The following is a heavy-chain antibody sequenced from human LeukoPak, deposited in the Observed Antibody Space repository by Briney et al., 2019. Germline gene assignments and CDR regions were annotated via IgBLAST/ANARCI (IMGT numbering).Heavy chain of an antibody. CDR1: GGSISSSSYY. CDR2: IYYSGST. D-gene: IGHD5-18*01. J-gene: IGHJ4*02. Sequence: PSETLSLTCTVSGGSISSSSYYWGWIRQPPGKGLEWIGSIYYSGSTYHNPSLKSRVTISVDTSKNQFSLKLSSVTAADTAVYYCARRGWLQVIWGQGTLVTVSS. CDR3: ARRGWLQVI. V-gene: IGHV4-39*01.